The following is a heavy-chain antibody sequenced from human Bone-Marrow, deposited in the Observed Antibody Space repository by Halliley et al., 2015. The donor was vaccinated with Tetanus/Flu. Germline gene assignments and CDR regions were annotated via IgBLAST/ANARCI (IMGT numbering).Heavy chain of an antibody. CDR3: ARSGRTRSDY. V-gene: IGHV4-4*02. CDR2: IFREGST. J-gene: IGHJ4*02. Sequence: GRGLEGVGKIFREGSTHFNSSLKSRVTMSVDKSNTQFPLMVTSVTAADTAFYYCARSGRTRSDYWGQGTLVTVSS.